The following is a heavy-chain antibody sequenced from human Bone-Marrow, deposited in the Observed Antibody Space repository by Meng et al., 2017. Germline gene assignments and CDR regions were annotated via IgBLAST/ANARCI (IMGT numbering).Heavy chain of an antibody. CDR1: GGSISSSSYY. CDR3: ARDRDCSGGSCYYYYGMDV. Sequence: GSLRLSCTVSGGSISSSSYYWGWIRQPPGKGLEWIGSIYYSGSTYYNPSLKSRVTISVDTSKNQFSLKLSSVTAADTAAYYCARDRDCSGGSCYYYYGMDVWGQGTTVTVSS. CDR2: IYYSGST. V-gene: IGHV4-39*07. D-gene: IGHD2-15*01. J-gene: IGHJ6*02.